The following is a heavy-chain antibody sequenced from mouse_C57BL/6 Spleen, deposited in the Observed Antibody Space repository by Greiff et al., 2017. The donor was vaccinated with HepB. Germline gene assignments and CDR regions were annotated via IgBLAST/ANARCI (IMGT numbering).Heavy chain of an antibody. CDR1: GYTFTDYY. J-gene: IGHJ4*01. V-gene: IGHV1-26*01. CDR2: INPNNGGT. CDR3: ARRRPYYGSSYNYAMDY. Sequence: EVQLQQSGPELVKPGASVKISCKASGYTFTDYYMNWVKQSHVKSLEWIGDINPNNGGTSYNQKFKGKATLTVDKSSSTAYMELRSLTSEDSAVYYCARRRPYYGSSYNYAMDYWGQGTSVTVSS. D-gene: IGHD1-1*01.